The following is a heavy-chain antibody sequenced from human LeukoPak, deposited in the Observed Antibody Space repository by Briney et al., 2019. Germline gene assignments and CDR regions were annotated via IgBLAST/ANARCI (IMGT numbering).Heavy chain of an antibody. CDR1: GFTFSTFA. CDR2: IWYDGSNK. D-gene: IGHD3-10*01. V-gene: IGHV3-33*06. J-gene: IGHJ4*02. Sequence: PGGSLRVSCVASGFTFSTFAMTWVRQAPGKGLEWVAVIWYDGSNKYYADSVKGRFTISRDNSKNTLYLQMNSLRAEDTAVYYCAKEVPAGKRWFGESYLDYWGQGTLVTVSS. CDR3: AKEVPAGKRWFGESYLDY.